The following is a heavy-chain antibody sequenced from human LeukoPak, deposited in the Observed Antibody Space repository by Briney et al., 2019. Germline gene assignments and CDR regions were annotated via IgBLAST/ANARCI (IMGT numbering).Heavy chain of an antibody. CDR1: GYTFTSYD. V-gene: IGHV1-8*01. D-gene: IGHD5-18*01. CDR3: ARSDTAMVRWDFYYGMDV. CDR2: MNPNSGNT. Sequence: ASVKVSCKASGYTFTSYDINWVRQATGQGLEWMGWMNPNSGNTGYAQKFQGRVTMTRNTSISTAYMELSSLRSEDTAVYYCARSDTAMVRWDFYYGMDVWGPGTTVTVSS. J-gene: IGHJ6*02.